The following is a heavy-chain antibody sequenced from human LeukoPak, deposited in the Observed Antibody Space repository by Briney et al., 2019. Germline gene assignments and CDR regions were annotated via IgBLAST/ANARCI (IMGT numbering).Heavy chain of an antibody. CDR2: ISGSGGST. Sequence: GGSLRLSCAASGFTFSSYAMSWVRQAPGKGLEWVSAISGSGGSTYYADSVKGRFTISGDNSKDTLYLQMNSLRAEDTAVYYCAKTPLGYCSSTSCYGRGFDYWGQGTLVTVSS. CDR1: GFTFSSYA. CDR3: AKTPLGYCSSTSCYGRGFDY. J-gene: IGHJ4*02. D-gene: IGHD2-2*01. V-gene: IGHV3-23*01.